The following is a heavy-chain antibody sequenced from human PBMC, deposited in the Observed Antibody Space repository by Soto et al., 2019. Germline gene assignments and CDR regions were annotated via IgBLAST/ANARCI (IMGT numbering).Heavy chain of an antibody. V-gene: IGHV3-33*01. J-gene: IGHJ4*02. CDR3: ARDLTIFGVAVNYFDY. CDR1: GFTFSSYG. Sequence: GGSLRLSCAASGFTFSSYGMHWVRQAPGKGLEWVAVIWYDGSNKYYADSVKGRFTISRDNSKNTLYLQMNSLRAEDTAVYYCARDLTIFGVAVNYFDYWGQGTLVTVSS. D-gene: IGHD3-3*01. CDR2: IWYDGSNK.